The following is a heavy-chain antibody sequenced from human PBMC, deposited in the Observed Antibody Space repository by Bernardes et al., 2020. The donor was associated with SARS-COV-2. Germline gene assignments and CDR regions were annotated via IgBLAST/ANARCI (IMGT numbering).Heavy chain of an antibody. J-gene: IGHJ6*02. V-gene: IGHV3-7*01. Sequence: GGSLRLSCAASGFTFSSYWMSWVRQAPGKGLEWVANIKQDGSEKYYVDSVKGRFTISRDNAKNSLYLQMNSLRAEDTAVYYCARDSLVTSTYYDFWSGYFPGYYYYGMDVWGQGTTVTVSS. CDR1: GFTFSSYW. D-gene: IGHD3-3*01. CDR2: IKQDGSEK. CDR3: ARDSLVTSTYYDFWSGYFPGYYYYGMDV.